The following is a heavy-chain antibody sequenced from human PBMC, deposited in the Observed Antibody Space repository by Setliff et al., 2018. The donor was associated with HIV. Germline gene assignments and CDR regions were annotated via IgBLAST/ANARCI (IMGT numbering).Heavy chain of an antibody. CDR1: GGSISSGNYY. Sequence: SETLSLTCTVSGGSISSGNYYWSWIRQPAGKGLEWIGRIYTSGSTNYNPSLKSRVTISVDTSKNQFSLKLSSVTAADTAVYYCARSPSYSSSFSYYYYSMDIWGQGTTVTVSS. CDR3: ARSPSYSSSFSYYYYSMDI. D-gene: IGHD6-6*01. CDR2: IYTSGST. J-gene: IGHJ6*02. V-gene: IGHV4-61*02.